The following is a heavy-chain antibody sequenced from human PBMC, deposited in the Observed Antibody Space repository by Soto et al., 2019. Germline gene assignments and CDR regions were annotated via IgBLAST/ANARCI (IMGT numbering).Heavy chain of an antibody. J-gene: IGHJ3*02. Sequence: SSETLSLTCSVSGGSINTYYWSWIRQPPGKGLEWIGYIYSSGSTTYNPSLKSRVTISVDTSKKSFSLKLRSVTAADTAVYYCARSPPIAVAIRSSFDIWGQGTMVTVSS. D-gene: IGHD6-19*01. CDR2: IYSSGST. CDR3: ARSPPIAVAIRSSFDI. CDR1: GGSINTYY. V-gene: IGHV4-59*01.